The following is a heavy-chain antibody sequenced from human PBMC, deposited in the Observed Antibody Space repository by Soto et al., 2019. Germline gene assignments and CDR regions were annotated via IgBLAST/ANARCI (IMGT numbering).Heavy chain of an antibody. Sequence: QVQLVQSGAEVKKPGASVTVSCKASGYTFTNYGISWVRQAPGQGLEWMGWISTDNGNTNYAQKFQGRVTMTTDTSTRTAYMELRSLRSDDTAYYFCARGRLVRGGDSWGPGTLVTVSS. D-gene: IGHD6-6*01. CDR1: GYTFTNYG. J-gene: IGHJ4*02. V-gene: IGHV1-18*01. CDR3: ARGRLVRGGDS. CDR2: ISTDNGNT.